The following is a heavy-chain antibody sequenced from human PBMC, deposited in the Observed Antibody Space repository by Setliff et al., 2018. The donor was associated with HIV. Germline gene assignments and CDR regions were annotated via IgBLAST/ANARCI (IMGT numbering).Heavy chain of an antibody. CDR2: IFYSGST. CDR3: ARVGGVLTGTPHLDF. V-gene: IGHV4-59*01. D-gene: IGHD3-9*01. CDR1: GGSISHYY. J-gene: IGHJ4*02. Sequence: SETLSLTCTVSGGSISHYYWTWIRQPPGKGLEWIGYIFYSGSTDYNPSLKSRLTISVDTPNNQFSLSLNSVTAADTAVYYCARVGGVLTGTPHLDFWGQGILVTVSS.